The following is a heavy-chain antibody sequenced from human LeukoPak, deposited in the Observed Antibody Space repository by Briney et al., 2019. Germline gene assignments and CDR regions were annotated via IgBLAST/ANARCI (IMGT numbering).Heavy chain of an antibody. J-gene: IGHJ3*02. Sequence: GGSLRLSCAASGFTFSSYEMNWVRQAPGKGLEWVSYISSSGSTIYYADSVKGLFTISRDNAKNSLYLQMNSLRAEDTAVYYCARVGIAAALDIWGQGTMVTVSS. CDR2: ISSSGSTI. D-gene: IGHD6-13*01. CDR1: GFTFSSYE. V-gene: IGHV3-48*03. CDR3: ARVGIAAALDI.